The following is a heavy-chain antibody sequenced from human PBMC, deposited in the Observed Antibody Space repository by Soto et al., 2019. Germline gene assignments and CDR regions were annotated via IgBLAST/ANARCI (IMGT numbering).Heavy chain of an antibody. CDR3: ARDTSFGPWIQLWPIEYYYGMDV. J-gene: IGHJ6*02. CDR1: GYTFTSYG. V-gene: IGHV1-18*04. CDR2: ISAYNGNT. Sequence: QVQLVQSGAEVKKPGASVKVSRKASGYTFTSYGISWVRQAPGQGLEWMGWISAYNGNTNYAQKLQGRVTMTTDTSTSTAYMELRSLRSDDTAVYYCARDTSFGPWIQLWPIEYYYGMDVWGQGTTVTVSS. D-gene: IGHD5-18*01.